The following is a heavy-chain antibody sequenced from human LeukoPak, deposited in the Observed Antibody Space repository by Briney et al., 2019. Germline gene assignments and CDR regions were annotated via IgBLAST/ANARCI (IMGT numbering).Heavy chain of an antibody. V-gene: IGHV3-7*01. J-gene: IGHJ4*02. CDR3: ARHSGTYFDY. D-gene: IGHD1-26*01. Sequence: GGSLRLSCAASGFSFSRFWMTGVRQAPGKGPEWVANIKQDGSKKYYVDSVKGRFTISRDNAKNSLYLQMSSLRAEDTAVYYCARHSGTYFDYWGQGTLVTVSS. CDR1: GFSFSRFW. CDR2: IKQDGSKK.